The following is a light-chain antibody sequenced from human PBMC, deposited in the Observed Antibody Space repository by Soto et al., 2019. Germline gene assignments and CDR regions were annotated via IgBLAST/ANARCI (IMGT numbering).Light chain of an antibody. Sequence: DIQMTQSPSTLSASIGDRVTITCRTSPSVDSWLAWYQQKPGKAPKLLLYKAPSLPTGVPSRFSSSGSGTELPLAVSSMQAEDLAPYQWQRAEVFSTLFGQGPNVAIK. CDR3: QRAEVFSTL. V-gene: IGKV1-5*03. J-gene: IGKJ1*01. CDR1: PSVDSW. CDR2: KAP.